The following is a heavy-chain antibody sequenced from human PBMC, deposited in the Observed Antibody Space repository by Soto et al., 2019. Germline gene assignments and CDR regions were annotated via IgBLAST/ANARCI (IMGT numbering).Heavy chain of an antibody. D-gene: IGHD1-1*01. J-gene: IGHJ5*02. CDR1: GGSISSYY. V-gene: IGHV4-59*01. CDR3: ARGYHWFDP. Sequence: SETLSLTCTVSGGSISSYYWSWIRQPPGKGLEWIGYIYYSGSTNYNPSLKSRVTISVDTSKNQFSLKLSSVTAADTAVYYCARGYHWFDPWGQGTMVTVYS. CDR2: IYYSGST.